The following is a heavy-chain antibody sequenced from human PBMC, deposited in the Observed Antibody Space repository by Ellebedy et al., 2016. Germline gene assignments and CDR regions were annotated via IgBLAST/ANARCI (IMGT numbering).Heavy chain of an antibody. D-gene: IGHD5-18*01. CDR2: IKPDGSEK. Sequence: GGSLRLSCAASGFTFSSYWMSWVRQAPGKGLEWVANIKPDGSEKYYVDSVKGRFTISRDNAKNSLHLHMNSLRAEDTAVYYCARDKSNSYGTYYFDYWGQGTLVTVSS. CDR3: ARDKSNSYGTYYFDY. J-gene: IGHJ4*02. CDR1: GFTFSSYW. V-gene: IGHV3-7*01.